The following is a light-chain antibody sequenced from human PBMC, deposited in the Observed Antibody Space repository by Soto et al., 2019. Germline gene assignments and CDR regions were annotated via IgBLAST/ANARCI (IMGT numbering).Light chain of an antibody. V-gene: IGKV1-5*03. Sequence: DIQMTQTPSTLSGSVGDRVTITCRASQTISSWLAWYQQKLGKAPKLLIYKASTLKSGVPSRFSGSGSGTEFTLTISSLQPDDFATYYCQHYNSYSEAFGQGTKVDI. J-gene: IGKJ1*01. CDR1: QTISSW. CDR2: KAS. CDR3: QHYNSYSEA.